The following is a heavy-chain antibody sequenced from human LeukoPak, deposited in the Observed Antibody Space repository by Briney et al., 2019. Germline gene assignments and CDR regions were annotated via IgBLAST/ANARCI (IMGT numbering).Heavy chain of an antibody. CDR3: ARGSSSSWYSFDF. CDR1: GASMRNYY. V-gene: IGHV4-4*07. Sequence: PSETLSLTCTVSGASMRNYYCHWIRQPAGKGLEWIGRIYTSGSTNYNPSLKSRVTMSVDTSKNQFSLKMSSVTAEDTGVYYCARGSSSSWYSFDFWGQGTVVTVSS. J-gene: IGHJ3*01. D-gene: IGHD6-13*01. CDR2: IYTSGST.